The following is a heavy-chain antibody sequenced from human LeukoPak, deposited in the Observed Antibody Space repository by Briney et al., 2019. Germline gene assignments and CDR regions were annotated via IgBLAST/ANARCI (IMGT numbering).Heavy chain of an antibody. J-gene: IGHJ5*02. CDR3: ARDPRTYYYDSRINWFDP. Sequence: SETLSLTCTVSGGSISSSSYYWGWIRQPPGKGLEWIGSIYYSGSTYYNPSLKSRVTIPVDTSKNQFSLKLSSVTAADTAVYYCARDPRTYYYDSRINWFDPWGQGTLVTVSS. CDR1: GGSISSSSYY. D-gene: IGHD3-22*01. V-gene: IGHV4-39*07. CDR2: IYYSGST.